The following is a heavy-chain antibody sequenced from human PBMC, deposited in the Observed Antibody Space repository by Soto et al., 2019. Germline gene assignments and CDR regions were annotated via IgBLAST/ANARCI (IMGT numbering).Heavy chain of an antibody. Sequence: GAPVKVSCKTSGYTFTSYYMHWVRQAPGQGLEWMGIINPSGGSTSYAQKFQGRVTMTRDTSTSTVYMELSSLRSEDTAVYYSARDGGRIAAGGTSDYWGQRTRVTVSS. CDR1: GYTFTSYY. D-gene: IGHD6-13*01. J-gene: IGHJ4*02. CDR3: ARDGGRIAAGGTSDY. V-gene: IGHV1-46*01. CDR2: INPSGGST.